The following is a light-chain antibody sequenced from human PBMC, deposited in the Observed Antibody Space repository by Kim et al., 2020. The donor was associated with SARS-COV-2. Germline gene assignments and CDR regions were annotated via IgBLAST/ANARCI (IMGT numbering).Light chain of an antibody. CDR2: NNN. CDR1: SSNIGTNS. CDR3: AAWDGSLNGHL. Sequence: QSVLTQPPSASGTPGQRVTMSCSGSSSNIGTNSANWYQQLPGTAPKLLIYNNNQRPSGVPDRFSGSKSGTSASLAISGLQSDDEADYYCAAWDGSLNGHLCGGGTKLKVL. J-gene: IGLJ2*01. V-gene: IGLV1-44*01.